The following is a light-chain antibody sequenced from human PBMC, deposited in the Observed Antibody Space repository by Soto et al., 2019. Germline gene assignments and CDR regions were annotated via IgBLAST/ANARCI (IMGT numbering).Light chain of an antibody. CDR1: SSDVGGYNY. J-gene: IGLJ2*01. CDR2: EVS. Sequence: QSVLTQPASVSGSPGQSITISCTGTSSDVGGYNYVSWYQQHPGKAPKLVIYEVSNRPSGVSNRFSGSKSGNTASLTISGLQAEDEADYYCSSYTSSSIVVFGGGTKLTVL. V-gene: IGLV2-14*01. CDR3: SSYTSSSIVV.